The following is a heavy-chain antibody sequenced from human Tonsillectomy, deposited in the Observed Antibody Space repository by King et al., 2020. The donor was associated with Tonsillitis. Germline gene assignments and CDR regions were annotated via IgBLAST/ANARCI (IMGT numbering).Heavy chain of an antibody. D-gene: IGHD2-2*01. CDR2: ISSSSSYI. Sequence: VQLVESGGGLVKPGGSLRLSCAASGFTFSSYSMNWFRQAPGKGLEWVSSISSSSSYIYYADSVKGRFTISRDNAKNSLYLQMNSLRAEDTAVYYCAGHRPDIVVVPAHWGQGTLVTVSS. J-gene: IGHJ4*02. CDR1: GFTFSSYS. CDR3: AGHRPDIVVVPAH. V-gene: IGHV3-21*01.